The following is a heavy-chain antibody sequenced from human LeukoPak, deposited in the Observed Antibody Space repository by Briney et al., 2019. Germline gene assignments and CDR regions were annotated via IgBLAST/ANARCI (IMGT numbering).Heavy chain of an antibody. V-gene: IGHV3-23*01. Sequence: GGSLRLSCAASGFTFSSIAMTWVREAPGKGLEWVSSIRSNGDTTYNADSVKGRFTISRDNSKNTLYLQMNSLRVEDTAIYYCAKGQELDDGVFDSWGQGTLVTVSS. CDR2: IRSNGDTT. CDR1: GFTFSSIA. CDR3: AKGQELDDGVFDS. D-gene: IGHD1-1*01. J-gene: IGHJ4*02.